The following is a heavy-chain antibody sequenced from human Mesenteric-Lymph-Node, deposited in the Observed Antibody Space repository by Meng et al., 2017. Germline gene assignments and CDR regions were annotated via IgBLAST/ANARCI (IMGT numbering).Heavy chain of an antibody. CDR3: AKDLPPRGGPVVVTAIPRGVAFDI. V-gene: IGHV3-23*01. J-gene: IGHJ3*02. CDR1: GFTFSSYA. D-gene: IGHD2-21*02. Sequence: GESLKISCAASGFTFSSYAMSWVRQAPGKGLEWVSGISGSGVSTYYADSVKGRFTISRDNSKNALYLQMNSLRAEDTAVYYCAKDLPPRGGPVVVTAIPRGVAFDIWGQGTMVTVSS. CDR2: ISGSGVST.